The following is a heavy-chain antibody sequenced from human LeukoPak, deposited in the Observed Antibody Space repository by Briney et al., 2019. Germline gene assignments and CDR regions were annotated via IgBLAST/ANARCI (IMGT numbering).Heavy chain of an antibody. CDR2: ISGSGGST. J-gene: IGHJ4*02. V-gene: IGHV3-23*01. D-gene: IGHD3-10*01. CDR3: AGELLKTLFDY. CDR1: GFTFSSFS. Sequence: GGSLRLSCAASGFTFSSFSMIWVRQAPGKGLEWVSAISGSGGSTYYADSVKGRFTISRDNSKNTLYLQMNSLRAEGTAVYYCAGELLKTLFDYWGQGTLVTVSS.